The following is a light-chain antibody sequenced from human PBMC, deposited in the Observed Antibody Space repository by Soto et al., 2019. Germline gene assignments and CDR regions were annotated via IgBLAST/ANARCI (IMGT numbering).Light chain of an antibody. CDR3: QQYNNWPPIT. CDR2: DAS. CDR1: QCLSGNY. Sequence: VFTQSPGTLSLSPGQRATLSCRASQCLSGNYLAWYQQKPGKAPKILIYDASKLEPGVPSRLSGGGSGTDFTLTISSLQSEDFAVYYCQQYNNWPPITFGQGTRLEIK. V-gene: IGKV3D-20*02. J-gene: IGKJ5*01.